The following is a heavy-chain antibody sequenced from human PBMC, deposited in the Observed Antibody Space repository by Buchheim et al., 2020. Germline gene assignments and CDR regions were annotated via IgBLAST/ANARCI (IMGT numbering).Heavy chain of an antibody. CDR2: IYYSGST. D-gene: IGHD6-6*01. CDR1: GGSISSYY. CDR3: ARAWQLAQAFDY. V-gene: IGHV4-59*01. Sequence: QVQLQESGPGLVKPSETLSLTCTVSGGSISSYYWSWIRQPPGKGLEWIGYIYYSGSTNYNPPLKSRVTISVDTSKNQFSLMLSSVTAADTAGYYCARAWQLAQAFDYWGQGTL. J-gene: IGHJ4*02.